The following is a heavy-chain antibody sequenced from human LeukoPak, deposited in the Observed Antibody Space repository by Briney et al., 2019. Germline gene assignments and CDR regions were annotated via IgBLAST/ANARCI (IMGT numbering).Heavy chain of an antibody. CDR3: ARGYYDFWSGYYPNWFDP. Sequence: GSLRLSCAVSGLTFSDYYMSWIRQPPGKGLEWIGYIYYSGSTNYNPSLKSRVNISVDTSKNQFSLKLSSVTAADTAVYYCARGYYDFWSGYYPNWFDPWGQGTLVTVSS. D-gene: IGHD3-3*01. J-gene: IGHJ5*02. CDR2: IYYSGST. CDR1: GLTFSDYY. V-gene: IGHV4-59*01.